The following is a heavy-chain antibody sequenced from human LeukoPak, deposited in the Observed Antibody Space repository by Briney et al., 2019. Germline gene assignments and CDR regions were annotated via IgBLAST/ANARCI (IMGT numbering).Heavy chain of an antibody. CDR2: INHSGST. CDR3: ARYYYDLWEKHRYTPTFGS. Sequence: PSDTLSLTCAVYVESFRVYYWNWIRQAPEKGLEWIGEINHSGSTNYNPSLKSRVTMSVDTSRNQFSLRLSSVTAADTAVYYCARYYYDLWEKHRYTPTFGSWGQGTLVTVSS. CDR1: VESFRVYY. V-gene: IGHV4-34*01. J-gene: IGHJ4*02. D-gene: IGHD3-16*02.